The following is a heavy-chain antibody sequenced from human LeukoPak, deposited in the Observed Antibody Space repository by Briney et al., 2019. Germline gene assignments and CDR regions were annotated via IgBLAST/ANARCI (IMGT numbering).Heavy chain of an antibody. V-gene: IGHV4-34*01. J-gene: IGHJ6*03. D-gene: IGHD6-13*01. CDR1: GGSFSGYY. Sequence: PSETLSLTCAVYGGSFSGYYWSWIRQPPGKGLEWIGEINHSGSTNYNPSLKSRVTISVDTSKNQFSLKLSSVTAADTAVYYCARVAPSSWYRDYYYYMDVWGKGTTVTVSS. CDR3: ARVAPSSWYRDYYYYMDV. CDR2: INHSGST.